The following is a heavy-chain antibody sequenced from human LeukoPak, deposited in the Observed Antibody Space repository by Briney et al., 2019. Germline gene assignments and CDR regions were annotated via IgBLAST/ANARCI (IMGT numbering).Heavy chain of an antibody. V-gene: IGHV1-2*02. Sequence: ASVKVSCKASGYTFTGYYMHWVRQAPGQGLEWMGWINPNSGGTNYAQKFQGRVTMTRDTSISTAYVELSRLRSDDTAVYYCARGLSDRYCSSTSCYSFDPWGQGTLVTVSS. CDR1: GYTFTGYY. D-gene: IGHD2-2*02. J-gene: IGHJ5*02. CDR3: ARGLSDRYCSSTSCYSFDP. CDR2: INPNSGGT.